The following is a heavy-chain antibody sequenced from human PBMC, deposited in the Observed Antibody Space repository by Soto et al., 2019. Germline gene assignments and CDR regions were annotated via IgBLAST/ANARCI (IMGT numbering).Heavy chain of an antibody. J-gene: IGHJ4*02. Sequence: SETLSLTCADSGGSISIDGYSWSWIRQPPGKGLEWIGYIYHNGSPYYNPSLKSRVTISVDGSKNQFSLQLSSVTAADTAVYHCARAPRGGSFLYFDYWGQGTLVTVSS. D-gene: IGHD2-15*01. CDR3: ARAPRGGSFLYFDY. CDR1: GGSISIDGYS. CDR2: IYHNGSP. V-gene: IGHV4-30-2*01.